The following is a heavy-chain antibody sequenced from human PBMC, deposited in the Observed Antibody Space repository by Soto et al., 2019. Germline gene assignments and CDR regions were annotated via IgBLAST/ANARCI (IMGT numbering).Heavy chain of an antibody. Sequence: PGESLKISCKGSGYSFTSYWISWVRQMPGKGLEWMGRIDPSDSYTNYSPSFQGHVTISADKSISTAYLQWSSLKASDTAMYYCARPQNVAAAGDTDAFDIWGQGTMVTVSS. CDR2: IDPSDSYT. J-gene: IGHJ3*02. V-gene: IGHV5-10-1*01. CDR3: ARPQNVAAAGDTDAFDI. D-gene: IGHD6-13*01. CDR1: GYSFTSYW.